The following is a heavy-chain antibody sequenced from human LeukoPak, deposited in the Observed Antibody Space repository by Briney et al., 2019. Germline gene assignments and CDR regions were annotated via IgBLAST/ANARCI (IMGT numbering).Heavy chain of an antibody. CDR3: ARAAAGTLWSFDY. V-gene: IGHV3-23*01. CDR2: ISGSGGSS. D-gene: IGHD6-13*01. CDR1: GFTFSNYA. Sequence: GGSLRLSCAASGFTFSNYAMTWVRQAPGKGLECVSAISGSGGSSYYVDSVKGRFTISRDNSNNSLYVQMNSLRAEDTAIYYCARAAAGTLWSFDYWGQGTTVTVSS. J-gene: IGHJ4*02.